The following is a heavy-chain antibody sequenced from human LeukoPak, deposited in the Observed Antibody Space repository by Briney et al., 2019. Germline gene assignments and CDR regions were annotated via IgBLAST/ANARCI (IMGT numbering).Heavy chain of an antibody. CDR2: INPSGGST. V-gene: IGHV1-46*01. CDR1: GYTFTSYY. Sequence: ASVKVPCKASGYTFTSYYMHWVRQAPGQGLEWMGIINPSGGSTSYAQKFQGRVTMTRDTSTSTIYMELSSLRSEDTAVYYCARDLVAAAAPGYWGQGTLVTVSS. CDR3: ARDLVAAAAPGY. J-gene: IGHJ4*02. D-gene: IGHD6-13*01.